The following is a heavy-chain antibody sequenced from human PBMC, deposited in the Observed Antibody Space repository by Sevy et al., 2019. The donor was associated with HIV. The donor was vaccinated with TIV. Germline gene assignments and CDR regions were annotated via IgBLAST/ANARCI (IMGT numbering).Heavy chain of an antibody. Sequence: GGSLRLSCAASGFTFDDYAMHWVRQAPGNGLEWVSGISWNSGSIGYADSVKGRFTISRDNAKNSLYLQMNSLRAEDTALYYCAKEMTSATSYYGAFDIWGQGTLVTVSS. CDR1: GFTFDDYA. CDR3: AKEMTSATSYYGAFDI. J-gene: IGHJ3*02. D-gene: IGHD1-26*01. V-gene: IGHV3-9*01. CDR2: ISWNSGSI.